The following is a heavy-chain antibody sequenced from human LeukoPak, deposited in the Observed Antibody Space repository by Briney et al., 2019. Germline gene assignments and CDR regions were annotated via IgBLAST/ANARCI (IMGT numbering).Heavy chain of an antibody. CDR1: GGTFSSYA. V-gene: IGHV1-69*13. D-gene: IGHD3-3*01. Sequence: SVKVSCKASGGTFSSYAISWVRQAPGQGLEWMGGIIPIFGTANYAQKFQGRVTITADESTSTAYVELSSLRSEDTAVYYCARGSSNHYDFRSWGQGTLVTVSS. CDR3: ARGSSNHYDFRS. J-gene: IGHJ5*02. CDR2: IIPIFGTA.